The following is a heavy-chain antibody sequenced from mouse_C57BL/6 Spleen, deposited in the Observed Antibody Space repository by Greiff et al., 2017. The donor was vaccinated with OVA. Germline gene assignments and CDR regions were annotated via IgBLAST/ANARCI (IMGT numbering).Heavy chain of an antibody. D-gene: IGHD2-4*01. J-gene: IGHJ4*01. CDR1: GYTFTSYW. CDR3: ARRGYDYDEGYYAMDY. CDR2: IDPSDSYT. V-gene: IGHV1-69*01. Sequence: QVQLQQPGAELVMPGASVKLSCKASGYTFTSYWMHWVKQRPGQGLEWIGEIDPSDSYTNYNQKFKGKSTLTVDKSSSTAYMQLSSLTSEDSAVYYCARRGYDYDEGYYAMDYWGQGTSVTVAS.